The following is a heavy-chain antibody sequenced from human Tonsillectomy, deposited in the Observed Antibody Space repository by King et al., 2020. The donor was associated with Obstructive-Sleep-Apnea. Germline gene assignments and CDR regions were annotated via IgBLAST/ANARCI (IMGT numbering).Heavy chain of an antibody. Sequence: QLVQSGAEVKKPGASVKVSCKASGYNFTAYYLHWVRQAPGQGLEWMGRINPKSGNTYYAQNFQGRVNMTRDTSISTVYMELHRLRSDDTVVYYCVGEKRIYMVRGRGGLDVWGQGTTVTVSS. V-gene: IGHV1-2*05. CDR3: VGEKRIYMVRGRGGLDV. D-gene: IGHD3-10*01. J-gene: IGHJ6*02. CDR2: INPKSGNT. CDR1: GYNFTAYY.